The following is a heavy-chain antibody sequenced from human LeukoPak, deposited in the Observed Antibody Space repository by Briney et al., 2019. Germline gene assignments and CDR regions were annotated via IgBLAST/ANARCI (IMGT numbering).Heavy chain of an antibody. CDR3: ARGPFGTGSYFDF. CDR2: INPNSGGT. J-gene: IGHJ4*02. Sequence: ASVKVSCKASGYTFTGYYMHWVRQAPGQGLEWMGWINPNSGGTNYAQKFQGRVTMTRDTSISTAYMDLSSLRSEDTAVYYCARGPFGTGSYFDFWGQGTLVTVSS. D-gene: IGHD3-10*01. V-gene: IGHV1-2*02. CDR1: GYTFTGYY.